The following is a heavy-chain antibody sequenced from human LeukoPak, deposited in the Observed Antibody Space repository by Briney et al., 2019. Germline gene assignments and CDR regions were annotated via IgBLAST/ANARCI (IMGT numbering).Heavy chain of an antibody. D-gene: IGHD1-26*01. CDR1: GGSISSSGSY. V-gene: IGHV4-39*01. CDR3: ARQGSGNYLSPVNY. CDR2: VSYSGST. J-gene: IGHJ4*02. Sequence: PSETLSLTCTVSGGSISSSGSYWGWIRQPPGKGLEWIGSVSYSGSTSYNPSLKSRVTISGDTSKNQFSLRLSSVNAADTAVYYCARQGSGNYLSPVNYWGLGTLVTVSS.